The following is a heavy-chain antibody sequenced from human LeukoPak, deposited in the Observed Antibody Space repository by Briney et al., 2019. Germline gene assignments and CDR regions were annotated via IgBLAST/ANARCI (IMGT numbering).Heavy chain of an antibody. V-gene: IGHV3-23*01. J-gene: IGHJ4*02. D-gene: IGHD4-17*01. Sequence: GGSLRLSCAASGFTFSSYAMSWVRQAPGKELEWVSAISGSGGSTYYADSVKGRFTISRDSSKNTLYLQMNSLRVEDTAVYYCAKDRLGDYYFDYWGQGTLVTVSS. CDR2: ISGSGGST. CDR3: AKDRLGDYYFDY. CDR1: GFTFSSYA.